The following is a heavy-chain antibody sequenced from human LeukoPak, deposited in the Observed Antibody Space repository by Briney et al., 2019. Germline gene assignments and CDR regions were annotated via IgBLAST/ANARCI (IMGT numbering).Heavy chain of an antibody. J-gene: IGHJ3*02. Sequence: SETLSLTCTVSGGSISSGDYYWSWFRQPPGKGLEWIGYIYYSGSTYYNPSLKSRVTISVDTSKNQFSLKLSSVTAADTAVYYCARAMKDAFDIWGQGTMVTVSS. V-gene: IGHV4-30-4*01. CDR2: IYYSGST. CDR1: GGSISSGDYY. CDR3: ARAMKDAFDI.